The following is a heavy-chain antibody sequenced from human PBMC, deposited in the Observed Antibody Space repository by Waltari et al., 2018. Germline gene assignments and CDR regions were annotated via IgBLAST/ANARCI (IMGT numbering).Heavy chain of an antibody. CDR1: GGSISSGSYY. D-gene: IGHD2-15*01. CDR2: IYTSGST. CDR3: ARGARVVVVAVPSAFDI. Sequence: QVQLQESGPGLVKPSQTLSLTCTVSGGSISSGSYYWSWIRQPAGKGLEWIGYIYTSGSTNYNPARKSRVTRSVDTSKNQFSLKLSSVTAADTAVYYCARGARVVVVAVPSAFDIWGQGTMVTVSS. V-gene: IGHV4-61*09. J-gene: IGHJ3*02.